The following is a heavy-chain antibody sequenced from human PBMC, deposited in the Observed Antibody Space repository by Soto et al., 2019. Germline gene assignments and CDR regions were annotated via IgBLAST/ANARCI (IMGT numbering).Heavy chain of an antibody. CDR1: GGSINSGAYY. CDR2: IFTSGST. CDR3: ARVGSRGYSYGYADY. V-gene: IGHV4-31*03. Sequence: SETLSLTCTVSGGSINSGAYYCSWIRQHPGKGLEWIGYIFTSGSTYYNPSLKIRVTISVDTSKNHFSLKLRSVTAADTAVYYCARVGSRGYSYGYADYWGQGTLVTVSS. J-gene: IGHJ4*02. D-gene: IGHD5-18*01.